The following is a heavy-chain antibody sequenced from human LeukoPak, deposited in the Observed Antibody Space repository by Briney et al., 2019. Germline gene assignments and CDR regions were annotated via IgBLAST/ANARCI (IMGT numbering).Heavy chain of an antibody. CDR2: IFHSGIT. Sequence: SEPLSLTCVVSGYSISSGYYWGWIRQPPGKGLEWIGSIFHSGITYYIPSLKSRVTISVDTSKNQFSLKLSSVTAADTAVYYCARVRSRSLDYWGQGTLVTVSS. J-gene: IGHJ4*02. CDR1: GYSISSGYY. CDR3: ARVRSRSLDY. V-gene: IGHV4-38-2*01.